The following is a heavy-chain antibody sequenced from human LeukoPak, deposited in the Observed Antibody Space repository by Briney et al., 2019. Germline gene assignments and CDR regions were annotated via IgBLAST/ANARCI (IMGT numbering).Heavy chain of an antibody. J-gene: IGHJ5*01. D-gene: IGHD3-10*01. CDR3: ARGSLGGDS. V-gene: IGHV4-34*01. CDR2: INHSGST. Sequence: SETLSLTCAVYGGSFSGYYWSWIRQPPGKGLEWIGEINHSGSTNYNPSLKSRVTMSVDTSKNQFSLKLISVTAADTAVYYCARGSLGGDSWGQGTLVIASS. CDR1: GGSFSGYY.